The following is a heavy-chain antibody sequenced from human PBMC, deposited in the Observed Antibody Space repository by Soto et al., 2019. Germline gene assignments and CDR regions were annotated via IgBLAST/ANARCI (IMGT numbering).Heavy chain of an antibody. V-gene: IGHV3-23*01. CDR3: AKSLAVAGFLVTYYYYGMDV. CDR1: GFTYSNHA. D-gene: IGHD6-19*01. CDR2: ISGSGGST. Sequence: GGSLRLSCAASGFTYSNHAMSWVRQAPGEGQGLRRWKGLEWVSAISGSGGSTYYADSVKGWFTISRDNSKNTLYLQMNSLRAEDTAVYYCAKSLAVAGFLVTYYYYGMDVWGQGTTVTVSS. J-gene: IGHJ6*02.